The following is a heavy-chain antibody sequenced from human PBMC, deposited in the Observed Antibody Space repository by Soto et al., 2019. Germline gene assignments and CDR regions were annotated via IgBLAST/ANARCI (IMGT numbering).Heavy chain of an antibody. D-gene: IGHD6-19*01. CDR1: GGTFSSYA. V-gene: IGHV1-69*12. Sequence: QVQLVQSGAEVKKPGSSVKVSCKASGGTFSSYAISWVRQAPGQGLEWMGGIIPIFGTANYAQKFQGRVTITADESTSPAYMGLSSLRSEDTAVYYCARDLGGGYSSGWREDYWGQGTLVTVSS. J-gene: IGHJ4*02. CDR3: ARDLGGGYSSGWREDY. CDR2: IIPIFGTA.